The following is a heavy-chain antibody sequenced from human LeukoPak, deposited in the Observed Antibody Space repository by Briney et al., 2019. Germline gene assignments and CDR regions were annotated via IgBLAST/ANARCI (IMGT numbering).Heavy chain of an antibody. V-gene: IGHV4-39*01. J-gene: IGHJ4*02. CDR1: GGSISINNYY. CDR2: IYYSGST. D-gene: IGHD5-18*01. CDR3: ATRDTGTVNDY. Sequence: SETLSLTCTVSGGSISINNYYWGWIRQPPGKGLEWIGSIYYSGSTYYNPSLKSRVTISVDTSKNQFSLKLSSVTAADTAVYYCATRDTGTVNDYWGQGTLVTVSS.